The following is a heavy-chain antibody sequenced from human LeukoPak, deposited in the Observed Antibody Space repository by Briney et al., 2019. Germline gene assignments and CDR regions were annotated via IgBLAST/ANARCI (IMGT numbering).Heavy chain of an antibody. V-gene: IGHV4-34*01. CDR1: GASFSYDY. CDR2: INHSGST. D-gene: IGHD6-19*01. Sequence: SETLSLTCAVYGASFSYDYWSWIRQAPGKGLEWIGEINHSGSTNYNPSLKSRVTISVDTSKNQFSLKLSSVTAADTAVYYCARVRIAVAGTTDFDYWGQGTLVTVSS. J-gene: IGHJ4*02. CDR3: ARVRIAVAGTTDFDY.